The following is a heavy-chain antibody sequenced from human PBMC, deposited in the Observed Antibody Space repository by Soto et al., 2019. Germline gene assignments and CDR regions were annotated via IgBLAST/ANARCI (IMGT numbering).Heavy chain of an antibody. CDR1: GYTFTSYG. Sequence: QGQLVQSGAEVKKPGASVKVSCKASGYTFTSYGISWVRQAPGQGLEWMGWISAYNGNTNYAQKLQGRVTMTTDTSTSTAYMELRSLRSDDTAVYYCARDRSSNLYYYYYGMDVWGHGTTVTASS. CDR3: ARDRSSNLYYYYYGMDV. CDR2: ISAYNGNT. V-gene: IGHV1-18*01. J-gene: IGHJ6*02.